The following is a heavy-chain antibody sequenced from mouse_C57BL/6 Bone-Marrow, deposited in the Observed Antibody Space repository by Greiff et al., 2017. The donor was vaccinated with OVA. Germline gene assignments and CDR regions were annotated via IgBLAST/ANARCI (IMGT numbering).Heavy chain of an antibody. V-gene: IGHV1-69*01. Sequence: VQLQQPGAELVMPGASVKLSCKASGYTFTSYWMHWVKQRPGQGLEWIGEIDPSDSYTNYNQKFKGKSTLTVDKSSSTAYMQLSSLTSEDSAVYYCARNDWHCDYWGQGTTLTVSS. CDR3: ARNDWHCDY. J-gene: IGHJ2*01. CDR2: IDPSDSYT. CDR1: GYTFTSYW. D-gene: IGHD2-12*01.